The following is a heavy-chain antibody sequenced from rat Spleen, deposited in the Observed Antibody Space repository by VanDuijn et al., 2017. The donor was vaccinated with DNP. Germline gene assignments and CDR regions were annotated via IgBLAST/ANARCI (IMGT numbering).Heavy chain of an antibody. CDR2: IINDGSRT. V-gene: IGHV5S10*01. CDR3: ATLNYYASLSGYFDY. CDR1: GFTFSDYN. Sequence: EVRLVESGGDLVQPGRSLKLSCSASGFTFSDYNMAWVRQAPQKGLEWVATIINDGSRTYYRDSVKGRFTISRDNAKSTLYLQMDSLRSEDTATYYCATLNYYASLSGYFDYWGQGVMVTVSS. J-gene: IGHJ2*01. D-gene: IGHD1-12*01.